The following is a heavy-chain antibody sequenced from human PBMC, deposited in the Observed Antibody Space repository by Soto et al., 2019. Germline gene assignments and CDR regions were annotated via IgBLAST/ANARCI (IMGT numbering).Heavy chain of an antibody. J-gene: IGHJ6*02. CDR2: ISYDGSNK. CDR3: ARDRVAVAGWNYYYYGMDV. Sequence: LRLSCASSGFTFSSYAMHWVRQAPGKGLEWVAVISYDGSNKYYADSVKGRFTISRDNSKNTLYLQMNSLRAEDTAVYYCARDRVAVAGWNYYYYGMDVWGQGTTVTVSS. V-gene: IGHV3-30-3*01. D-gene: IGHD6-19*01. CDR1: GFTFSSYA.